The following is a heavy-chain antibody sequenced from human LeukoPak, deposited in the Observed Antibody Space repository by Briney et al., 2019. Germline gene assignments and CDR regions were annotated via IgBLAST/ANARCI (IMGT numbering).Heavy chain of an antibody. D-gene: IGHD5-18*01. V-gene: IGHV3-21*01. CDR1: GFTFSSYS. Sequence: GGSLRLSCAASGFTFSSYSVNWVRQAPGKGLEWVSSISSSSSYIYYADSVKGRSTISRDNAKNSLYLQMNSLRAEDTAVYYCARDPRGKRGYSYGWYFDYWGQGTLVTVSS. CDR2: ISSSSSYI. J-gene: IGHJ4*02. CDR3: ARDPRGKRGYSYGWYFDY.